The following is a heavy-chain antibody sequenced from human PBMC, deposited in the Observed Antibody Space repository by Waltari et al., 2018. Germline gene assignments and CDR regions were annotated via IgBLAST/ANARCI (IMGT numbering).Heavy chain of an antibody. Sequence: QVQLVQSGAEVKKPGASVKVSCKASGYTFSSYGVAWVRQAPGQGLEWMGWISVGEGTTVYAQKFQGRVDMTTDTSTNTAYMELRSLTSDDTAVYYCATNLVNNYGLLDYWGQGTLVSVSS. CDR2: ISVGEGTT. J-gene: IGHJ4*02. V-gene: IGHV1-18*04. CDR3: ATNLVNNYGLLDY. CDR1: GYTFSSYG. D-gene: IGHD2-21*01.